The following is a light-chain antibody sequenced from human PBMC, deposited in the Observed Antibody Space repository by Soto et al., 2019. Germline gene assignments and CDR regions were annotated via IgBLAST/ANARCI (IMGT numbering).Light chain of an antibody. V-gene: IGKV1-27*01. Sequence: DIQMTQSPTSLSASVGDRVTITCRASQGIRNFVAWYQQKPGKAPKLLIYAASTLQSGVPSRFSGSGSGTDFTLTINSLQPEDVATYYFQKYSSVPVFGPGTKVEIK. CDR3: QKYSSVPV. J-gene: IGKJ3*01. CDR2: AAS. CDR1: QGIRNF.